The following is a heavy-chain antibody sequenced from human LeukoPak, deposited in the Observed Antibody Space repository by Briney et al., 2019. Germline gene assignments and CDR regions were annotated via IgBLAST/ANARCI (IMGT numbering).Heavy chain of an antibody. CDR1: GYTFNDFY. CDR2: INPNNGDT. D-gene: IGHD3-9*01. V-gene: IGHV1-2*02. J-gene: IGHJ4*02. CDR3: ARDPGTVYYSNNFDH. Sequence: GASMKVSCKASGYTFNDFYMQWVRQAPGQGLEWMGWINPNNGDTKYAQKFLGRVTMTRDTSATTAYMELSRLRSDDTAVYYCARDPGTVYYSNNFDHWGQGTLVTVSS.